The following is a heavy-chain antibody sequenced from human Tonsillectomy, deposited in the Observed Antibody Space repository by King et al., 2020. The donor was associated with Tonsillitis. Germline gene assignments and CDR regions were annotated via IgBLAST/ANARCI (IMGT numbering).Heavy chain of an antibody. V-gene: IGHV4-39*01. CDR1: GGSISISNYY. CDR2: IYYSGST. D-gene: IGHD6-19*01. Sequence: QLQESGPGLVKPSETLSLTCTVSGGSISISNYYWGWIRQPPGKGLEWIGSIYYSGSTYYNPSLKSRVTITVDTSKNQFSLNLSSVTAADTAVYYCGRHLYNRGWYVFDYWGQGTLVTVSS. J-gene: IGHJ4*02. CDR3: GRHLYNRGWYVFDY.